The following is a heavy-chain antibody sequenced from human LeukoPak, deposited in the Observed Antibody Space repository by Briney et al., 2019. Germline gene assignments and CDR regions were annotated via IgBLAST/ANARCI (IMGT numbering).Heavy chain of an antibody. CDR1: GYSLTSYW. CDR2: IDPSDSYT. V-gene: IGHV5-10-1*01. D-gene: IGHD5-18*01. Sequence: GESLKISCKGSGYSLTSYWISWVRQMPGKGLEWMGRIDPSDSYTNYSPSFQGHVTISADKSISTAYLQWSSLKASDTAMYYCAREEGTAMVSYFDYWGQGTLVTVSS. J-gene: IGHJ4*02. CDR3: AREEGTAMVSYFDY.